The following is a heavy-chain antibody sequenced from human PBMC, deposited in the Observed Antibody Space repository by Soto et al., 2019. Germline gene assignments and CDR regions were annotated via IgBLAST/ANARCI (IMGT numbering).Heavy chain of an antibody. V-gene: IGHV1-69*13. Sequence: SVKVSCKASGGTFSSYAISWVQQAPGQGLEWMGGIIPIFGTANYAQKFQGRVTITADESTSTAYMELSSPRSEDTAVYYCASGLGEYSSSSMYYYYGMDVWGQGTTVTVSS. J-gene: IGHJ6*02. CDR1: GGTFSSYA. CDR2: IIPIFGTA. CDR3: ASGLGEYSSSSMYYYYGMDV. D-gene: IGHD6-6*01.